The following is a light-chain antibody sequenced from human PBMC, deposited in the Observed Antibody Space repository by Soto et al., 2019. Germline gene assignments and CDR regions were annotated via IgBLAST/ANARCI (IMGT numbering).Light chain of an antibody. CDR1: SSNIGSNT. Sequence: QSVLTQPLSASASPGQRVTISCSGGSSNIGSNTVAWYQHLPGTAPPRLIFTAGQRPSGVPGRFSGSKSGNTASLTISGLQSEDEADYFCCSYTSRTTYVFGTGTKLTVL. J-gene: IGLJ1*01. V-gene: IGLV1-44*01. CDR2: TAG. CDR3: CSYTSRTTYV.